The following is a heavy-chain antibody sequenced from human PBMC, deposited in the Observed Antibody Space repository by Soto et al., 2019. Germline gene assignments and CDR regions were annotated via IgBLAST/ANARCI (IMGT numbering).Heavy chain of an antibody. CDR2: INGDGSGT. J-gene: IGHJ5*02. D-gene: IGHD4-17*01. CDR3: AIGGLRAYWIDP. Sequence: EVQLVESGGGLIQPGGSLRLSCAASGFTFSNYWIHWVRQAPGEGVVWLSRINGDGSGTNYADSVKGRFTISRDNAKHTVYVQMNSLRAEDTAVYYWAIGGLRAYWIDPWGQGTLVTVSS. V-gene: IGHV3-74*01. CDR1: GFTFSNYW.